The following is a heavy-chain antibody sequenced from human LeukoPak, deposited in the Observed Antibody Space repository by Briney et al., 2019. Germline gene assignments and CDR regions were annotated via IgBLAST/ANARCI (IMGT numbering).Heavy chain of an antibody. CDR2: ISNSGSYT. V-gene: IGHV3-11*03. Sequence: GGALRLSCAASGFTFSDEYMSWIRQAPGKGLEWVSYISNSGSYTNYADSVKGRFAISRDNAKNSLYLQMNSLRAEDTAVYYCARSRGAGPGAYFDYWGQGTLITVSS. CDR3: ARSRGAGPGAYFDY. D-gene: IGHD6-19*01. J-gene: IGHJ4*02. CDR1: GFTFSDEY.